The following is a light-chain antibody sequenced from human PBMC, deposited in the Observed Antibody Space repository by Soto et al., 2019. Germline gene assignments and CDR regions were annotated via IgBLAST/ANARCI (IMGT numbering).Light chain of an antibody. Sequence: QSALTQPLSASGSPGQSVTISCTGTSSDFGAYNYVSWYQQHPGQAPKLLIYEVVKRPSGVPDRFSGSKSGNTASLTVSGLQAEDEADCYCSSFAGSNNYLLFGGGTKVTVL. V-gene: IGLV2-8*01. CDR2: EVV. J-gene: IGLJ2*01. CDR3: SSFAGSNNYLL. CDR1: SSDFGAYNY.